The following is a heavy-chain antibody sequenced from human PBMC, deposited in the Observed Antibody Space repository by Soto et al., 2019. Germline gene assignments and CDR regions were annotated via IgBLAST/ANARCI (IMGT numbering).Heavy chain of an antibody. Sequence: QMQVVQSGPEVKKPGTSVTVSCKTSGILCSNSAVQWVRQARGQRLEWLGYIIIAGGGTKYSQNLQGKITITTDMSTNTAYMELSSLRSEDTAIYDCAAELYSGWRCCSFDIGGQGTMITVSS. CDR3: AAELYSGWRCCSFDI. J-gene: IGHJ3*02. V-gene: IGHV1-58*01. D-gene: IGHD5-12*01. CDR1: GILCSNSA. CDR2: IIIAGGGT.